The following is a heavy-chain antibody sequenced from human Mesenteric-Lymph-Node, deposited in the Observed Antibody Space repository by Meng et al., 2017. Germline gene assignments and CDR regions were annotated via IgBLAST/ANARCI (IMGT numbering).Heavy chain of an antibody. V-gene: IGHV4-61*01. CDR1: CASVSINPSS. CDR2: NFNDGRT. D-gene: IGHD1-26*01. CDR3: ARDNMGSIDY. J-gene: IGHJ4*02. Sequence: QVQLQESGPGLVRPSETLSLTCSVSCASVSINPSSWTWVRQPPGKGLEWIGYNFNDGRTNYNPSLKTRVTMSIDTSKNQFSLTLSSVTAADTAIYYCARDNMGSIDYWGQGILVTVSS.